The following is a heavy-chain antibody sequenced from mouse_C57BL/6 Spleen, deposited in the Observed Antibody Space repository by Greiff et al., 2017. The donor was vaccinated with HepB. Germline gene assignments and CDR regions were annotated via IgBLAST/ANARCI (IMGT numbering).Heavy chain of an antibody. CDR2: INPNNGGT. CDR1: GYTFTDYN. J-gene: IGHJ3*01. D-gene: IGHD1-1*01. V-gene: IGHV1-18*01. Sequence: VQLQQSGPELVKPGASVKIPCKASGYTFTDYNMDWVKQSHGKSLEWIGDINPNNGGTIYNQKFKGKATLTVDKSSSTAYMELRSLTSEDTAVYYCARRTLYYYGSSPFAYWGQGTLVTVSA. CDR3: ARRTLYYYGSSPFAY.